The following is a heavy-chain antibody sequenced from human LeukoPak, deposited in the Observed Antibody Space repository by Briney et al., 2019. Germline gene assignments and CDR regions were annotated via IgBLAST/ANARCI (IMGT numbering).Heavy chain of an antibody. V-gene: IGHV1-69*04. Sequence: SVTVSFTASGGTFSIYAISWVRQAPGQGLEWMGRIIPILGIANYAQKFQGRVTITADKSTSTAYMELSSLRSEDTAVYYCARLAGIAAAANDYWGQGTLVTVSS. D-gene: IGHD6-13*01. CDR1: GGTFSIYA. J-gene: IGHJ4*02. CDR2: IIPILGIA. CDR3: ARLAGIAAAANDY.